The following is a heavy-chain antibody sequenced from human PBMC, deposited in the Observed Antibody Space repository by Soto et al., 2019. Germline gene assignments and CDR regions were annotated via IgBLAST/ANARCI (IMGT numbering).Heavy chain of an antibody. J-gene: IGHJ4*02. D-gene: IGHD6-13*01. V-gene: IGHV3-30-3*01. Sequence: QVQLVESGGGVVQPGRSLRLSCAASGFTFSNYAMHWVRQAPGKGLDWVAVISNDGSKKYYAASVKGRFTISRDYSTSTLFLQMDSLRAEDTAVYYCAVYSSSWASFDYWGQGTLVTVSS. CDR2: ISNDGSKK. CDR1: GFTFSNYA. CDR3: AVYSSSWASFDY.